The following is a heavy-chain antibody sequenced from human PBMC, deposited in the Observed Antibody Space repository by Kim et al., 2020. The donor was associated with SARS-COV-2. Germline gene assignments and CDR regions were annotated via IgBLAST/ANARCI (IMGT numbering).Heavy chain of an antibody. Sequence: GGSLRLSCAASGFTFSNFSMSWVRQAPGKGLEWVANICEDGSGTYYADSVKGRFTISRDNAKNTLSLQMNGLRAEDTAVYYCAKGRGYGSGSYSWGQGTMVTVSS. CDR1: GFTFSNFS. V-gene: IGHV3-7*03. CDR3: AKGRGYGSGSYS. CDR2: ICEDGSGT. J-gene: IGHJ3*01. D-gene: IGHD3-10*01.